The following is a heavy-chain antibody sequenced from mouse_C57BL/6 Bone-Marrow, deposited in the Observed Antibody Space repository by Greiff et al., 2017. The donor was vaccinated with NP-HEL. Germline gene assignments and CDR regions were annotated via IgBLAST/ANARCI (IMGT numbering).Heavy chain of an antibody. CDR1: GYSITSGYY. D-gene: IGHD2-2*01. Sequence: ESGPGLVKPSQSLSLTCSVTGYSITSGYYWNWIRQFPGNKLEWMGYISYDGSNNYNPSLKNRISITRDTSKNQFFLKLNSVTTEDTATYYCARGGLQPFDYWGQGTTLTVSS. CDR2: ISYDGSN. CDR3: ARGGLQPFDY. V-gene: IGHV3-6*01. J-gene: IGHJ2*01.